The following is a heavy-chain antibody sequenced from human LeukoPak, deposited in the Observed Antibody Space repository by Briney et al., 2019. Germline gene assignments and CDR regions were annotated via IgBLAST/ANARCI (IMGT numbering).Heavy chain of an antibody. Sequence: PGGSRRLSCAASGFTFSSYGMNWVRQAPGKGLEWVSGISASGGITYYADSVKGRFTISRDTSKSTLYPQMSSLRAEDTAVYYFAEGLRLGLSGFDYWGQGTLVTVSS. D-gene: IGHD3-10*01. J-gene: IGHJ4*02. CDR3: AEGLRLGLSGFDY. CDR1: GFTFSSYG. V-gene: IGHV3-23*01. CDR2: ISASGGIT.